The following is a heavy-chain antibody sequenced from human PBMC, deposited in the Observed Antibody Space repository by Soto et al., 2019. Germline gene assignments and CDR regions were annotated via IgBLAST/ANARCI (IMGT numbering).Heavy chain of an antibody. V-gene: IGHV4-39*01. D-gene: IGHD6-19*01. Sequence: PPGKGLEWIGSINYSGSTYYNPSLKSRVTISVDTSKNQFSLKLSSVTAADTAVYYCATANIAVAGTFDYWGQGTLVTV. CDR2: INYSGST. CDR3: ATANIAVAGTFDY. J-gene: IGHJ4*02.